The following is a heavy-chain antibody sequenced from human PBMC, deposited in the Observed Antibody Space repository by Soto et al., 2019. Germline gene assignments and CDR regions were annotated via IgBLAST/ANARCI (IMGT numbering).Heavy chain of an antibody. CDR2: ISGSGGST. J-gene: IGHJ4*02. CDR3: AKVTLAGIAARTDFDY. V-gene: IGHV3-23*01. Sequence: GGSLRLSCAASGFTFSSYAMSWVRQAPGKGLEWVSAISGSGGSTYYADSVKGRFTISRDNSKNTLYLQMNSLRAEDTAVYYCAKVTLAGIAARTDFDYWGQGTLVTVSS. CDR1: GFTFSSYA. D-gene: IGHD6-6*01.